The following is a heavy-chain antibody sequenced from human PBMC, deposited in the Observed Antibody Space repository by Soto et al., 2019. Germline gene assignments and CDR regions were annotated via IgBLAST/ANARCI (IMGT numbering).Heavy chain of an antibody. CDR2: IYYSGST. CDR3: ARLQFYYYDSSGPETYYFDY. J-gene: IGHJ4*02. V-gene: IGHV4-31*03. CDR1: GGSISSGGYY. Sequence: SETLSLTCTVSGGSISSGGYYWSWIRQHPGKGLEWIGYIYYSGSTYYNPSLKSRVTISVDTSKNQFSLKLSSVTAADTAVYYCARLQFYYYDSSGPETYYFDYWGQGTLVTVSS. D-gene: IGHD3-22*01.